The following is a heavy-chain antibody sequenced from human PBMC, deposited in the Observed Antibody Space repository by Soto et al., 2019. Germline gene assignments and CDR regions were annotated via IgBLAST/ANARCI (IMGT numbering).Heavy chain of an antibody. CDR1: GGTFSSYS. J-gene: IGHJ3*02. CDR3: ARRYCSSTSCYAGDAFDI. V-gene: IGHV1-8*02. CDR2: MNPIIGNT. D-gene: IGHD2-2*01. Sequence: ASVKVSCKASGGTFSSYSISWVRQAPGQGLEWMGGMNPIIGNTGYAQKFQGRVTMTRNTSISTAYMELSSLRSEDTAVYYCARRYCSSTSCYAGDAFDIWGQGTMVTVSS.